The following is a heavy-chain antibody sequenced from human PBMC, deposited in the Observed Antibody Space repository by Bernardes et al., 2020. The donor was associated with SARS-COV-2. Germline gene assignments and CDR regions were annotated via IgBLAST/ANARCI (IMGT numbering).Heavy chain of an antibody. V-gene: IGHV4-39*01. CDR3: ARSVGATSSTDF. Sequence: SESLPLTCTFSGGSISSSRYYWGWLRQTPGKGLEWIGTVYYSGTVYYNPSLRGRLTISVDTSQNQFSLKLRSVTAADTAIYYCARSVGATSSTDFWGQGTLVTVSS. D-gene: IGHD1-26*01. J-gene: IGHJ4*02. CDR1: GGSISSSRYY. CDR2: VYYSGTV.